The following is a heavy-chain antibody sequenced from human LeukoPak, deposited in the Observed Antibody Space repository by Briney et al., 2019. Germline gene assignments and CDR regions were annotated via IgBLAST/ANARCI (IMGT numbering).Heavy chain of an antibody. CDR3: ARANTYMFDY. V-gene: IGHV3-74*01. CDR2: INTDGRTT. D-gene: IGHD2-2*02. Sequence: GGSLRLSCAASGFSFSSYWMNWVRQAPGKGLVWVAHINTDGRTTTYADSVKGRFTVARDNAKNTLYLEMNRLRAEDTAVYYCARANTYMFDYWGQGTQVTVSS. J-gene: IGHJ4*02. CDR1: GFSFSSYW.